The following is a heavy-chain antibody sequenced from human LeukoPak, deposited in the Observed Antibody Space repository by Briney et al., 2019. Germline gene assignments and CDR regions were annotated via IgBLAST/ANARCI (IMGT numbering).Heavy chain of an antibody. CDR3: ASVGIVGAHDAFDI. CDR2: IIPIFGTA. D-gene: IGHD1-26*01. CDR1: GGTFSSYA. J-gene: IGHJ3*02. Sequence: GASVKVSCKASGGTFSSYAISWVRQAPGQGLEWMGGIIPIFGTANYAQKFQGRVTITTDESTSTAYMELSSLRSEDTAVYYCASVGIVGAHDAFDIWGQGTMVTVSS. V-gene: IGHV1-69*05.